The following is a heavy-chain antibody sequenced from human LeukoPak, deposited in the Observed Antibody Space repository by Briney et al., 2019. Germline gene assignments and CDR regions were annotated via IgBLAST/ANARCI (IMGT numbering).Heavy chain of an antibody. CDR3: AKAYYYDSSGYYYENAFDI. J-gene: IGHJ3*02. D-gene: IGHD3-22*01. V-gene: IGHV3-30*18. CDR1: GFTFSSYG. Sequence: SGGSLRLSYAASGFTFSSYGMHWVRQPPGKGLEWVAGISYDGRRKEYVDSVKGRFTISRDNSKNTLYLQMNSLRAEDTAVYYCAKAYYYDSSGYYYENAFDIWGQGTMVTVSS. CDR2: ISYDGRRK.